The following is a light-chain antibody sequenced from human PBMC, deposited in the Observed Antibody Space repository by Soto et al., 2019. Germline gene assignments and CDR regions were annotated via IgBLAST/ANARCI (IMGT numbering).Light chain of an antibody. CDR1: QSIRSY. CDR3: QQNAIIPPWT. Sequence: DIQLTQSPSSLSASVVDKVTITCRASQSIRSYLNWVQQKPGQAPKLLIYAASTLHSGVPSRFSGSGSGTEFTLTISSLQPEDFATYYCQQNAIIPPWTFGQGTKV. J-gene: IGKJ1*01. V-gene: IGKV1-39*01. CDR2: AAS.